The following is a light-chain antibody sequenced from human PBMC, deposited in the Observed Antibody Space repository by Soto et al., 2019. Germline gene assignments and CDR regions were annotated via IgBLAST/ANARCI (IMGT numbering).Light chain of an antibody. CDR1: QGISSY. CDR3: QHLDSYST. Sequence: DIQLTQSPSFLSASVGDRVTITCRASQGISSYLAWYQQKPGKAPKLLIYAASTLQSGVPSRFGGSGSGTEFTLTISSLQPEEFATYYCQHLDSYSTFGQGTRLEIK. V-gene: IGKV1-9*01. CDR2: AAS. J-gene: IGKJ5*01.